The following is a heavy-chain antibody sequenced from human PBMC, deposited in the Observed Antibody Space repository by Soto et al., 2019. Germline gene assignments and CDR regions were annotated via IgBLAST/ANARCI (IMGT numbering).Heavy chain of an antibody. V-gene: IGHV4-39*01. CDR2: IYYSGST. CDR1: GGSICSSSYY. D-gene: IGHD3-10*01. J-gene: IGHJ6*02. Sequence: SETLSLTCTVFGGSICSSSYYWGCIRQPPGKGLEWIGSIYYSGSTYYNPSLKSRVTISVDTSKNQFSLKLSSVTAADTAVYYCARLRYYYGSGIERVMDVWGQGTTVTVSS. CDR3: ARLRYYYGSGIERVMDV.